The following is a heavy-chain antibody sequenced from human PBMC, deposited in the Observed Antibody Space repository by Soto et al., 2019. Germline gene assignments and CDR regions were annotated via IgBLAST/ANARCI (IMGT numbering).Heavy chain of an antibody. D-gene: IGHD1-1*01. CDR2: TSYDGNNE. CDR1: GFTFSNYA. J-gene: IGHJ4*02. V-gene: IGHV3-30*18. Sequence: GGSLRLSCAASGFTFSNYAMHWVRQAPGKGLEWVALTSYDGNNEYYTDSVKGRFTISRDNSKDTLFLQMNSPRPEDTAVYYCAKDKGVFNWATSYFDYWGQGALVTVSS. CDR3: AKDKGVFNWATSYFDY.